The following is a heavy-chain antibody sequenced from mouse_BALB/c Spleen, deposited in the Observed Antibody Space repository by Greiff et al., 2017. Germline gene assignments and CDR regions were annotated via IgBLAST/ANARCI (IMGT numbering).Heavy chain of an antibody. J-gene: IGHJ4*01. CDR1: GFNIKDYY. D-gene: IGHD3-2*01. CDR2: IDPENGDT. V-gene: IGHV14-4*02. Sequence: EVKLMESGAELVRSGASVKLSCTASGFNIKDYYMHWVKQRPEQGLEWIGWIDPENGDTEYAPKFQGKATMTADTSSNTAYLQLSSLTSEDTAVYYCNVRDSSGYDYAMDYWGQGTSVTVSS. CDR3: NVRDSSGYDYAMDY.